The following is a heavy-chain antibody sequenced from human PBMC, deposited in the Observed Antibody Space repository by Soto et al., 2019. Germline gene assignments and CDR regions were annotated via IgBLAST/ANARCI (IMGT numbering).Heavy chain of an antibody. CDR2: VSFDGSTK. Sequence: HVQLVESGGDVVQPGRSLRLSCRGSGFIFSNYGIHWVRQAPGKGLEWVAAVSFDGSTKVYADSVKGRFTVSRDDSNNTLYLQMNSLRAEDSAVYYCAKGEGTDFDFVLLHWGQGTRVTVSS. V-gene: IGHV3-30*18. J-gene: IGHJ1*01. CDR3: AKGEGTDFDFVLLH. D-gene: IGHD3-9*01. CDR1: GFIFSNYG.